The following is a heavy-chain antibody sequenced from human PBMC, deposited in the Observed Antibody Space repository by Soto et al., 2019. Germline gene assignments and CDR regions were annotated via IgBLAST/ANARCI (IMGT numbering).Heavy chain of an antibody. Sequence: VQLLESGGNLIQPGGSLRLSCAASGFTFRSYAIYWVRQAPGKGLEWVSGISGSGDSPFYAESVKGRFTIFRDNSKNTLYLKMNNLRGDDTAVYYCAKGAAGGTLGADDWFDPWGQGTLVTVSS. CDR1: GFTFRSYA. J-gene: IGHJ5*02. V-gene: IGHV3-23*01. D-gene: IGHD6-13*01. CDR2: ISGSGDSP. CDR3: AKGAAGGTLGADDWFDP.